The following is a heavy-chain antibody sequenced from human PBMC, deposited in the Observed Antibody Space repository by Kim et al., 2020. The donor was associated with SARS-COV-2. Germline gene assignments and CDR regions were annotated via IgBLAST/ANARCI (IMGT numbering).Heavy chain of an antibody. V-gene: IGHV5-51*01. CDR1: GYSFTSYW. D-gene: IGHD3-10*01. CDR3: ARHEYGSGSYYKPVDY. J-gene: IGHJ4*02. Sequence: GESLKISCKGSGYSFTSYWIGWVRQMPGKGLEWMGIIYPGDSDTRYSPSFQGQVTISADKSISTAYLQWSSLKASDTAMYYCARHEYGSGSYYKPVDYWGQGTLVTVSS. CDR2: IYPGDSDT.